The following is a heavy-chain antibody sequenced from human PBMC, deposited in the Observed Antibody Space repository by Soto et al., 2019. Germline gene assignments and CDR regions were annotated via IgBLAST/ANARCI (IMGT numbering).Heavy chain of an antibody. D-gene: IGHD5-12*01. Sequence: EVQLVESGGGLVQPGGSLRLSCAASGFTFSSYSMNWVRQAPGKGLEWVSYISSSSSTIYYADSVKGRFTISRDNAKNSLYLQMNSLRAEDTAVYYCARDYSGYDPEYFQHWGQGTLVTVSS. J-gene: IGHJ1*01. CDR1: GFTFSSYS. CDR3: ARDYSGYDPEYFQH. CDR2: ISSSSSTI. V-gene: IGHV3-48*01.